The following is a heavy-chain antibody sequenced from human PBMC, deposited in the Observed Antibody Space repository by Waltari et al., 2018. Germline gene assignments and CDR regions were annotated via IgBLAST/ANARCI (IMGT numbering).Heavy chain of an antibody. D-gene: IGHD3-16*01. CDR2: ISGDSRFI. CDR3: ARDRRGYFDY. V-gene: IGHV3-21*01. Sequence: EVQLVESGGGLVKPGGSLRLSCEASGITFRGYSMNWVRQAPGKGLEWVSSISGDSRFIYYADSVNGRFTISSDDAKNSLYLQMNSLRVEDTAVYYCARDRRGYFDYWGPGTLVSVSS. CDR1: GITFRGYS. J-gene: IGHJ4*02.